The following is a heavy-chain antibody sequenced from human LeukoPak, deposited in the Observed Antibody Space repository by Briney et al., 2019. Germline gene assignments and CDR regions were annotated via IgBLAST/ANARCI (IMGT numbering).Heavy chain of an antibody. Sequence: PGGPLRLSCAASGFSFSSYAMSWVRQAPGKGLEWVSAISGSGGSTYSADSVKGRFTISRDNSKNTLYLQMNTLRAEDAAVYYCAKGGGYDGLYFDYWGQGTLVTVPS. J-gene: IGHJ4*02. CDR3: AKGGGYDGLYFDY. V-gene: IGHV3-23*01. CDR1: GFSFSSYA. CDR2: ISGSGGST. D-gene: IGHD6-19*01.